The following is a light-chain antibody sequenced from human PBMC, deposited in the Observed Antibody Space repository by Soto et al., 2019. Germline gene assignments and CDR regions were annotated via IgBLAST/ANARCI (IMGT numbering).Light chain of an antibody. CDR1: QSVSSSY. CDR2: GAS. J-gene: IGKJ4*01. CDR3: QQYGTSPEIT. V-gene: IGKV3-20*01. Sequence: EIVLTQSPGTLSLSPGERATLSCRASQSVSSSYLAWYQQKPGQAPRLLIYGASGRATGIPARFSGSGSGTDFTLTISRLEPEDFAVYYCQQYGTSPEITFGGGTKVEIK.